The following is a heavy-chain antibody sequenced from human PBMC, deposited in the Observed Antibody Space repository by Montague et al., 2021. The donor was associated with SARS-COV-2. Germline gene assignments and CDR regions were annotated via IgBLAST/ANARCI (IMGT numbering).Heavy chain of an antibody. CDR1: GFTVSSYA. V-gene: IGHV3-30-3*01. D-gene: IGHD2-2*01. J-gene: IGHJ3*02. CDR3: AREDQLLHDAFDI. Sequence: SLRLSCAASGFTVSSYAMHWFRQAPGKGLEWVAVISYDGSNQYYADSVKGRFTISRDNSKNTLYLQMNSLRAEDTAVYYCAREDQLLHDAFDIWGQGTMVTVSS. CDR2: ISYDGSNQ.